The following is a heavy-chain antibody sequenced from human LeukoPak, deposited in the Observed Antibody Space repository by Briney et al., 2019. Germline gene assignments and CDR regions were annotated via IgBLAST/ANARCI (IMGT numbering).Heavy chain of an antibody. CDR1: GFTFSSYA. CDR2: ISGGGGCT. J-gene: IGHJ6*02. CDR3: AEDRDTAMVKYFYYGMDG. Sequence: GGSLRLSCAASGFTFSSYAMNWVRQAPGKGLEWVSTISGGGGCTYYADSVKGRFTISRDNFKNTLYLQMNSLRAEDTAVYYCAEDRDTAMVKYFYYGMDGWGQGTTVTVSS. D-gene: IGHD5-18*01. V-gene: IGHV3-23*01.